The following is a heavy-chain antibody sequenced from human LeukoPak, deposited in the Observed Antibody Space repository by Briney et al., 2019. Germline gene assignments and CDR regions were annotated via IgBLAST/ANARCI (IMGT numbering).Heavy chain of an antibody. V-gene: IGHV3-7*01. Sequence: GGLLRLSCAASGFTFSSYWMSWVRQAPGKGLEWMANIKQDGSEKYYVDSVKGRFTISRDNAKNSLYLQMNSLRAEDTAVYYCAREYSSSSVFDYWGQGTLVTVSS. CDR2: IKQDGSEK. J-gene: IGHJ4*02. CDR3: AREYSSSSVFDY. CDR1: GFTFSSYW. D-gene: IGHD6-6*01.